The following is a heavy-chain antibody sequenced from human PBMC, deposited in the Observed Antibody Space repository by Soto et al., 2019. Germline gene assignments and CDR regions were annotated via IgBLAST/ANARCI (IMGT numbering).Heavy chain of an antibody. Sequence: SETLSLTCTVSGGSISSGGYYWSWIRQHPGKGLEWIGHIYYSGSTYYNPSLKSRVTISVDTSKNQFSLKLSSVTAADTAVYYCARVQGLGDYYDSKYFDYWGQGTLVTVSS. D-gene: IGHD3-22*01. CDR2: IYYSGST. V-gene: IGHV4-31*03. J-gene: IGHJ4*02. CDR3: ARVQGLGDYYDSKYFDY. CDR1: GGSISSGGYY.